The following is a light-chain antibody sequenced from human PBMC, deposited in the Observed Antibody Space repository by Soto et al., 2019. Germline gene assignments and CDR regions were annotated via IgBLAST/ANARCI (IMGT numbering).Light chain of an antibody. V-gene: IGLV1-40*01. CDR3: HSFDSSLSVVV. J-gene: IGLJ2*01. CDR1: RSNIGAGYG. Sequence: QLVLTQPPSVSGAPGQRVTISCTGSRSNIGAGYGVHWYQQLPGTAPKLLIYGNTNRPSGVPDRFSGSKSGTSASLAITGLQAEDEADYYCHSFDSSLSVVVFGGGTKLTVL. CDR2: GNT.